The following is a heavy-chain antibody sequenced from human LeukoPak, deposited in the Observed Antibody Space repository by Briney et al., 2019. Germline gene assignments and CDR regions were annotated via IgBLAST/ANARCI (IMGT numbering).Heavy chain of an antibody. CDR3: AKGGAKRSGSSWHAS. CDR1: GFTFNSYW. Sequence: PGRSLRLSCAASGFTFNSYWMSWVRQAPGKGLEWVANINQGGSEEYYVDSVEGRFTISRDNAKNSLYLQMNSLRAEDTAVYYCAKGGAKRSGSSWHASWGQGTLVTVSS. D-gene: IGHD6-13*01. CDR2: INQGGSEE. V-gene: IGHV3-7*01. J-gene: IGHJ5*02.